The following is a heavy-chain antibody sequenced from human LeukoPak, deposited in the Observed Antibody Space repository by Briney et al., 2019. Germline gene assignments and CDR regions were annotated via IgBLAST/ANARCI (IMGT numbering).Heavy chain of an antibody. CDR3: AKGPYSSGWFHFDY. Sequence: GGSLRLSCAVSGFTFSSYAMSWVRQAPGKGLEWVSAISGSDYSTYYADSVKGRFTISRDNSKNTLYLQMDSLRAEDTAVYYCAKGPYSSGWFHFDYWGQGTLVTVSS. V-gene: IGHV3-23*01. J-gene: IGHJ4*02. D-gene: IGHD6-19*01. CDR1: GFTFSSYA. CDR2: ISGSDYST.